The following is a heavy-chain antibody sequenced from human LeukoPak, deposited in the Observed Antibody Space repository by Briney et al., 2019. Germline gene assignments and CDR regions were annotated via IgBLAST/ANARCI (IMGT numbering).Heavy chain of an antibody. Sequence: SETLSLTCTVSGGSISSSGYSWGWIRQPPGKGLEWIGTMYNSGYTYYNPSLKSRLTISVDTSRNQLSLKLSSVTAADTAVFYCARHLLASSGWKHYFDYWGQGTLSPSPQ. D-gene: IGHD6-19*01. CDR2: MYNSGYT. V-gene: IGHV4-39*01. CDR1: GGSISSSGYS. J-gene: IGHJ4*02. CDR3: ARHLLASSGWKHYFDY.